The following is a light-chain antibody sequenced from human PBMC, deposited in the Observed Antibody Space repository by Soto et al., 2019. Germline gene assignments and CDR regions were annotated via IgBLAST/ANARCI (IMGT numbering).Light chain of an antibody. CDR2: EAL. J-gene: IGKJ1*01. V-gene: IGKV3-11*01. Sequence: ETVLTQSPATLSLSPGERATLSCRASRSISTYLAWYQQKPGQAPRLLIYEALNRATGIPARFSGSGSGTDFTLTISGLQPEDFAVYYCQQYGTSPGTFGQGTKVDIK. CDR3: QQYGTSPGT. CDR1: RSISTY.